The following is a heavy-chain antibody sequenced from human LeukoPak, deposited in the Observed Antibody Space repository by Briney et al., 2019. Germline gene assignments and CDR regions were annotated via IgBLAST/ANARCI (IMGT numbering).Heavy chain of an antibody. D-gene: IGHD3-22*01. CDR2: ISAYNGNT. CDR3: ARDYRVYDSSGKAFDC. V-gene: IGHV1-18*01. Sequence: ASVKVSCKASGYTFTSYGISWVRQAPGQGLEWMGWISAYNGNTNYAQKLQGRVTMTTDTSTSTAYMELRSLRSDDTAVYYCARDYRVYDSSGKAFDCWGQGTLVTVSS. J-gene: IGHJ4*02. CDR1: GYTFTSYG.